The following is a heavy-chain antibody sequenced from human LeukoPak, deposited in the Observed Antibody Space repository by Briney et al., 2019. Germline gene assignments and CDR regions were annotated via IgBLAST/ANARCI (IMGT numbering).Heavy chain of an antibody. CDR1: GGSFSGYY. D-gene: IGHD2-8*02. V-gene: IGHV4-34*01. J-gene: IGHJ3*02. CDR2: INHSGST. CDR3: ARHAESGSTADI. Sequence: SETLSLTCAVYGGSFSGYYWSWIRQPPGKGLEWIGEINHSGSTNYNPSLKSRVTISVDTSKNQFSLKLSSVTAADTAVYYRARHAESGSTADIWGQGTTVTVSS.